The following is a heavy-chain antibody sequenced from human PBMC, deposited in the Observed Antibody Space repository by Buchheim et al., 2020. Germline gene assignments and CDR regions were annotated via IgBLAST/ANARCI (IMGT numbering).Heavy chain of an antibody. D-gene: IGHD3-16*01. CDR1: GFTFSSYA. CDR3: ARAKGGPVFDY. J-gene: IGHJ4*02. V-gene: IGHV3-33*01. Sequence: QVQLVESGGGVVQPGRSLRVSCAASGFTFSSYAMHWVRQAPGKGLEWVAVIWYDGSNKYYADSLKGRLTVSRDNSKNTVYMQMNSLRAEDTAVYYCARAKGGPVFDYWGQGTL. CDR2: IWYDGSNK.